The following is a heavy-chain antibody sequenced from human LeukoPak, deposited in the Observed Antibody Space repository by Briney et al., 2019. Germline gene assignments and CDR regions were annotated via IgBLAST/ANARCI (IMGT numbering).Heavy chain of an antibody. CDR3: ARTGRDGYNYYFDY. J-gene: IGHJ4*02. CDR1: GYTFTNYT. D-gene: IGHD5-24*01. V-gene: IGHV1-3*01. CDR2: INAGNGRT. Sequence: ASVKVSCKASGYTFTNYTMHWVRQAPGQRLEWMGWINAGNGRTKYSQMSQGRVTITRDTSASTAYMELSSLRSEDTAVYSCARTGRDGYNYYFDYWGQGTLVTVSS.